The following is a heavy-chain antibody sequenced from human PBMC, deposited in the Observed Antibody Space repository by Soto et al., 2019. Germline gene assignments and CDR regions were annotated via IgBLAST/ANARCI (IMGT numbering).Heavy chain of an antibody. CDR2: ISDSGGST. D-gene: IGHD6-13*01. CDR1: GFTFSNYA. V-gene: IGHV3-23*01. J-gene: IGHJ5*02. Sequence: PGGSLRLSCTASGFTFSNYAMSWVRQAPGKGLEWVSTISDSGGSTYYAGSVRGRFTISRDNSKNTLYLQMNSLRVEDTAVYYCAKAGGYSTSLNWFDPWGQGSLVTVSS. CDR3: AKAGGYSTSLNWFDP.